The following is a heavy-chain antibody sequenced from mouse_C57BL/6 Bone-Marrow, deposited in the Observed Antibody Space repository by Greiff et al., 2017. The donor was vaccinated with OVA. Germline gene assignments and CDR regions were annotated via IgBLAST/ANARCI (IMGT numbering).Heavy chain of an antibody. V-gene: IGHV1-26*01. Sequence: VQLQQSGPELVKPGASVKISCKASGYTFTDYYMNWVKQSHGKSLEWIGDINPNNGGTSYNQKFKGKATLTVDKSSSTAYMELRSLTSEDSAVYYCARRPITTVSDYWGQGTTLTVSS. CDR1: GYTFTDYY. D-gene: IGHD1-1*01. CDR3: ARRPITTVSDY. CDR2: INPNNGGT. J-gene: IGHJ2*01.